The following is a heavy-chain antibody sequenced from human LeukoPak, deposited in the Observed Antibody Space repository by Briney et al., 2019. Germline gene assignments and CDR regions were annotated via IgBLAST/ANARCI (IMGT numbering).Heavy chain of an antibody. J-gene: IGHJ4*02. CDR2: IKSKTDGGTT. CDR3: TTVGRDYYDSSGLFYYFDY. CDR1: GFTFSNAW. Sequence: GGSLRLSCAASGFTFSNAWMSWVRQAPGKGLEWVGRIKSKTDGGTTDYAAPVKGRFTISRDDSKNTLYLQMNSLKTEDTAVYYCTTVGRDYYDSSGLFYYFDYWGQGTLVTVSS. D-gene: IGHD3-22*01. V-gene: IGHV3-15*01.